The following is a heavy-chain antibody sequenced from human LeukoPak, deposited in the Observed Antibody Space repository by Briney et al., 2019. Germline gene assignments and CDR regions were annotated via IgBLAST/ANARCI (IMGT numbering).Heavy chain of an antibody. J-gene: IGHJ4*02. CDR3: ARSRVPAGKYCSGGSCYGGFDY. V-gene: IGHV1-3*01. Sequence: ASVKVPCKASDYIFSGHFIHWVRQAPGQRLEWMGWINAGNGNTKYSQKFQGRVTITRDTSASTAYMELSSLRSEDTAVYYCARSRVPAGKYCSGGSCYGGFDYWGQGTLVTVSS. CDR2: INAGNGNT. D-gene: IGHD2-15*01. CDR1: DYIFSGHF.